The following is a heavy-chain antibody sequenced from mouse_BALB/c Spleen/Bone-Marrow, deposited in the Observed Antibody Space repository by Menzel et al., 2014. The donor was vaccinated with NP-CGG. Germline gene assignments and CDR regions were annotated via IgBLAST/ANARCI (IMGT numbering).Heavy chain of an antibody. V-gene: IGHV1-37*01. CDR2: INPYNGDT. CDR1: GYSFXGYF. J-gene: IGHJ3*01. CDR3: GSGPAWFAY. Sequence: EVKLQESGPELVKPGASVKISCKASGYSFXGYFMNWVKQSHGKSLEWIGRINPYNGDTFYNQKFKGKATLTVDKSSSTAHMELLSLTSEDSAVYYCGSGPAWFAYWGQGTLVTVSA.